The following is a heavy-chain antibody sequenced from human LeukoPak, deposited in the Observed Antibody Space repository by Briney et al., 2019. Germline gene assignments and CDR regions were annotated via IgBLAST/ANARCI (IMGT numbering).Heavy chain of an antibody. CDR2: TNDRGST. CDR3: ARGGGGPRLAT. D-gene: IGHD2-15*01. V-gene: IGHV4-34*01. Sequence: PSQTLSLTRAVYGASFSNDYWTWISQSPPKGQEWIAETNDRGSTSYNPSLNSRVMMSVDASKNQFSLRLSSVTAADTAVYYCARGGGGPRLATWGQGTLVTVSS. CDR1: GASFSNDY. J-gene: IGHJ5*02.